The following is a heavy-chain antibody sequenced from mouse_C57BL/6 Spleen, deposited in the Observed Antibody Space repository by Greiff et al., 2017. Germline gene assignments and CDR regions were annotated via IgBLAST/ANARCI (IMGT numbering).Heavy chain of an antibody. CDR3: ADGVGGY. CDR1: GYAFSSSW. J-gene: IGHJ4*01. Sequence: QVQLQQSGPELVKPGASVKISCKASGYAFSSSWMNWVKQRPGKGLEWIGRIYPGDGDTNYNGKFKGKATLTADKSSSTAYMQLSSLTSEDSAVYFCADGVGGYWGQGTSVTVSS. V-gene: IGHV1-82*01. D-gene: IGHD1-1*02. CDR2: IYPGDGDT.